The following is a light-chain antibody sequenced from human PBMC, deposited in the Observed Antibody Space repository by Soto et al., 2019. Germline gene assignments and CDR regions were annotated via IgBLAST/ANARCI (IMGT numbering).Light chain of an antibody. V-gene: IGLV2-14*01. CDR2: DVS. CDR1: ISDVGGYNY. Sequence: QSALTQPASVSGSPGQSITISCTGTISDVGGYNYVSCYQQHPGKAPKLMSYDVSNRPSGVSNRFSGSKSGNTASLTISGLQAEDEADYYCSSYTSSSTPVVFGGGTKLTVL. J-gene: IGLJ2*01. CDR3: SSYTSSSTPVV.